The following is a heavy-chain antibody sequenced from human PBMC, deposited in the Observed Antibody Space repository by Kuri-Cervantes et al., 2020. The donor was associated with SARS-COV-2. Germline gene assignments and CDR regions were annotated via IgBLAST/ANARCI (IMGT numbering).Heavy chain of an antibody. CDR3: VRDGDHWNFDY. V-gene: IGHV3-30-3*01. D-gene: IGHD1-1*01. J-gene: IGHJ4*02. CDR2: ISYDGSNK. Sequence: GESLKISCAASGFTFSSYAMHWVRQAPGKGLEWVAVISYDGSNKYYADSVKGRFTISRDNAKNMLFLQMNSLRAEDTAVYYCVRDGDHWNFDYWGQGTPVTVSS. CDR1: GFTFSSYA.